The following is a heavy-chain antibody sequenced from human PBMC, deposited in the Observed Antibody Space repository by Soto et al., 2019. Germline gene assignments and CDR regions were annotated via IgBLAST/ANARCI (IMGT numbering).Heavy chain of an antibody. J-gene: IGHJ4*02. CDR1: GGTFSSYA. V-gene: IGHV1-69*13. D-gene: IGHD6-13*01. Sequence: ASVKVSCKASGGTFSSYAISWVRQAPGQGLEWMGGIIPIFGTANYAQKFQGRVTITADESTSTAYMELSSLRSEDTAVYYCARGRTMSMAAAGRPQLDYWGQGTLVTVSS. CDR3: ARGRTMSMAAAGRPQLDY. CDR2: IIPIFGTA.